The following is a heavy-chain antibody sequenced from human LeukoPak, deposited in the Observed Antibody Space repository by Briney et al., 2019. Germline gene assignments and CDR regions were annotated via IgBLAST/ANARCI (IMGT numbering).Heavy chain of an antibody. D-gene: IGHD2-2*01. CDR3: ARSTSSLSWDY. J-gene: IGHJ4*02. Sequence: GGSLRLSCAASGFTFGDYYMSWIRQAPGKGLEWVSYISSSSSYTNYADSVKGRFTISRDNAKNSLYLQFHSLRAEDTAVYYCARSTSSLSWDYWGQGTLVIVSS. V-gene: IGHV3-11*06. CDR2: ISSSSSYT. CDR1: GFTFGDYY.